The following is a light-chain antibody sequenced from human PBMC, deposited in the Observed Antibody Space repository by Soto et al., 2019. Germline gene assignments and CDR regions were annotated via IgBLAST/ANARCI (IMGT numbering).Light chain of an antibody. CDR3: QQLHDYPIT. CDR1: QRISTY. J-gene: IGKJ5*01. V-gene: IGKV1-39*01. CDR2: DAS. Sequence: DIQMTQSPSSLSASVGDRVTITCRASQRISTYLNWYQQKPGKAPKFLIYDASNLQSGVPSRFSGSGSGTDFTLTISSLQPEDFATYYCQQLHDYPITFGQGTRLEIK.